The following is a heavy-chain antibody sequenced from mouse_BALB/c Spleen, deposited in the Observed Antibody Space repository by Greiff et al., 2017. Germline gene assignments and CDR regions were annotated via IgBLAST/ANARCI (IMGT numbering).Heavy chain of an antibody. CDR3: ARSGVDGYYAWFAY. CDR1: GYSITSDYA. D-gene: IGHD2-3*01. CDR2: ISYSGST. Sequence: EVKLQESGPGLVKPSQSLSLTCTVTGYSITSDYAWNWIRQFPGNKLEWMGYISYSGSTSYNPSLKSRISITRDTSKNQFFLQLNSVTTEDTATYYCARSGVDGYYAWFAYWGQGTLVTVSA. V-gene: IGHV3-2*02. J-gene: IGHJ3*01.